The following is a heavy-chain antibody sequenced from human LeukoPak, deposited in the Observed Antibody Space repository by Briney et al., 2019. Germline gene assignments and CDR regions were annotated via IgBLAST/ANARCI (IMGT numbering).Heavy chain of an antibody. V-gene: IGHV4-34*01. CDR2: INHSGRT. CDR3: ATNSIGYCSGRSCYQVSAY. Sequence: SETLSLTCAVYGGSFSGYYWSWIRQPPGKGLEWIGEINHSGRTNYNPSLKSRVTISVDTSKKQFSLKLSSVTAADTAVYYCATNSIGYCSGRSCYQVSAYWGPGTLVTVSS. J-gene: IGHJ4*02. D-gene: IGHD2-15*01. CDR1: GGSFSGYY.